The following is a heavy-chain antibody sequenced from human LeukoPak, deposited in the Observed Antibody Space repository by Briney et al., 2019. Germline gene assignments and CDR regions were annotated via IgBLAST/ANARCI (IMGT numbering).Heavy chain of an antibody. CDR1: GGSISSGSYY. CDR2: IYTSGST. Sequence: KASETLSLTCTVSGGSISSGSYYWSWIRQPAGKGLEWIGRIYTSGSTNYNPSLKSRVTISVDTSKNQFSLKLSSVTAADTAVYYCARVVGSGWKFDYWGQGTLVTVSS. CDR3: ARVVGSGWKFDY. V-gene: IGHV4-61*02. J-gene: IGHJ4*02. D-gene: IGHD6-19*01.